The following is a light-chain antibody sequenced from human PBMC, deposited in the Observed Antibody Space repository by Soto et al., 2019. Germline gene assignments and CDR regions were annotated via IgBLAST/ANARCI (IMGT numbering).Light chain of an antibody. Sequence: ELVLTQSPGTLSLSPGERASLSCRASQRMSSNYLAWYQQKPGQAPRLLIYGTSSRATGIPDRFSGSGSGTDFTLTISGLEPEDSAVYYCKQYGTLPPRYTFGQGTKLEIK. V-gene: IGKV3-20*01. CDR3: KQYGTLPPRYT. J-gene: IGKJ2*01. CDR1: QRMSSNY. CDR2: GTS.